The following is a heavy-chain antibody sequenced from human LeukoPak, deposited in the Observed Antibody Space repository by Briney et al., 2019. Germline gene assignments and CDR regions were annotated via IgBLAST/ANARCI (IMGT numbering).Heavy chain of an antibody. J-gene: IGHJ6*03. CDR1: GGSISSSSYY. Sequence: PSETLSLTCTVSGGSISSSSYYWGWIRQPPGKGLEWIGSIYYSGSTYYNPSLKSRVTISVDTSKNQFSLKLSSVTAADPAVYYCASLTYYYDSSGYYSPQYYYYYYYMDVWGKGTTVTVSS. V-gene: IGHV4-39*01. CDR2: IYYSGST. D-gene: IGHD3-22*01. CDR3: ASLTYYYDSSGYYSPQYYYYYYYMDV.